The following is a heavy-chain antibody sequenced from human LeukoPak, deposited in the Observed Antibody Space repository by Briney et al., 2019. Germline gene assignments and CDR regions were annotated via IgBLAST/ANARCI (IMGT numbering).Heavy chain of an antibody. CDR1: GGTFSSYA. CDR2: IIPIFGTA. CDR3: ARAIGSYDYFDS. J-gene: IGHJ4*02. V-gene: IGHV1-69*05. D-gene: IGHD1-26*01. Sequence: ASVKVSCKASGGTFSSYAISWVRQAPGQGLEWMGGIIPIFGTANYAQKFQGRVTITTDESTSTAYMELSSLGSEDTAVYYCARAIGSYDYFDSWGQGTLVTVSS.